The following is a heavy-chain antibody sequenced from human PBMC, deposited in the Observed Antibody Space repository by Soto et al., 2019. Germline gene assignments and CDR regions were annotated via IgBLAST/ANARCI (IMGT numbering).Heavy chain of an antibody. CDR3: ARAYPYYDILTGYLYYFDY. CDR2: INHSGST. CDR1: GGSFSGYY. D-gene: IGHD3-9*01. J-gene: IGHJ4*02. Sequence: SETLSLTCAVYGGSFSGYYWSWIRQPPGKGLEWIGEINHSGSTNYNPSLKSRVTISVDTSKNQFSLKLSSVTAADTAVYYCARAYPYYDILTGYLYYFDYWGQGTLVTVSS. V-gene: IGHV4-34*01.